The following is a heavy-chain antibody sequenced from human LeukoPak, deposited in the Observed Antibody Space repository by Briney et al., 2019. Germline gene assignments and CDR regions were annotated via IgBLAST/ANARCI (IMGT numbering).Heavy chain of an antibody. Sequence: ASVKLSCKASGYTFTGYDMYWVRQAPGQRLEWMGWINPNSGGTNYAQKYQGRVTMTRDTSISTAYMELSRLRSDDTAVYYCATFEYTSSSLNYWGQGTLVTVSS. CDR3: ATFEYTSSSLNY. V-gene: IGHV1-2*02. CDR2: INPNSGGT. J-gene: IGHJ4*02. CDR1: GYTFTGYD. D-gene: IGHD6-6*01.